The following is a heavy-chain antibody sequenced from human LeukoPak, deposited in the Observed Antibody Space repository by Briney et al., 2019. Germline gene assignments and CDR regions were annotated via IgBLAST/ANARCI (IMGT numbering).Heavy chain of an antibody. D-gene: IGHD4-11*01. V-gene: IGHV3-48*03. Sequence: GGSLRLSCATSGFTFSNYEMNWVRQAPGKGLEWISYLTTSGSTKYYADSVKGRFTISRDNAKNSLYLQMNSLRAEDTALYYCARVASNYDFDYWGQGTLVTVSS. CDR2: LTTSGSTK. CDR1: GFTFSNYE. J-gene: IGHJ4*02. CDR3: ARVASNYDFDY.